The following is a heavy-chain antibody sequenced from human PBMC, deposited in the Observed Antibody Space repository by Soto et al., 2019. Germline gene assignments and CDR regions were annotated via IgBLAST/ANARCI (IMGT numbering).Heavy chain of an antibody. J-gene: IGHJ3*02. CDR1: GYTFTSYA. Sequence: ASVKVSCKASGYTFTSYAMHWVRQAPGQRLEWMGWINAGNGNTKYSQKFQGRVTITRDTSASTAYIELSSLRSEDTAVYYCARGPITMIVVVMGAFDIWGQGTMVTVSS. CDR2: INAGNGNT. D-gene: IGHD3-22*01. V-gene: IGHV1-3*01. CDR3: ARGPITMIVVVMGAFDI.